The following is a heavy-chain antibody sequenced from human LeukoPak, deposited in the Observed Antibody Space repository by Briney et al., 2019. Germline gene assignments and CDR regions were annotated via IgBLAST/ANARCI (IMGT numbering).Heavy chain of an antibody. CDR2: ISGSGGRT. D-gene: IGHD3-16*01. CDR3: ARGGGLDV. V-gene: IGHV3-23*01. Sequence: GGSLRLSCAASGFTFSSYAMNWVRQAPGKGLQWVSTISGSGGRTYYADSVKGRFTISRDNAKNSLYLQMSNLRAEDTAVYFCARGGGLDVWGQGATVTVSS. J-gene: IGHJ6*02. CDR1: GFTFSSYA.